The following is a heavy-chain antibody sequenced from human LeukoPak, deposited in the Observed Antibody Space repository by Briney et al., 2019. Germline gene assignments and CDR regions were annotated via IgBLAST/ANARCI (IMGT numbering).Heavy chain of an antibody. CDR2: ITPIFGTA. Sequence: SVKVSCKASGGTSSRFTISWVRQAPGQGFEWMGGITPIFGTANFAQKFQGRVSITADESTSTAFMELSSLRSEDTAVYYCAREWGLESSGYYYAYWGQGTLVTVSS. V-gene: IGHV1-69*13. J-gene: IGHJ4*02. D-gene: IGHD3-22*01. CDR1: GGTSSRFT. CDR3: AREWGLESSGYYYAY.